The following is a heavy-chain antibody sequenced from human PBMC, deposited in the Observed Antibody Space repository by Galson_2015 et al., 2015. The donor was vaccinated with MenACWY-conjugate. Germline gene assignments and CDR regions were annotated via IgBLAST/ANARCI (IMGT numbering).Heavy chain of an antibody. CDR3: AREGSSRYHSDYFCCAS. J-gene: IGHJ5*02. CDR2: IRYDGRDK. V-gene: IGHV3-30*02. CDR1: GFTFSSYG. D-gene: IGHD3-22*01. Sequence: SLRLSCAASGFTFSSYGMHWVRQAPGKGLEWVAFIRYDGRDKFYADSVKGRFNIYRDNSKNTLYLQMNSLRGEDTAVYYCAREGSSRYHSDYFCCASWGQGTLVTVSS.